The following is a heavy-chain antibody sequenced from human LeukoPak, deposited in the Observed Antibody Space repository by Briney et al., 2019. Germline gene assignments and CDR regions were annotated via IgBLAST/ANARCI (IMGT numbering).Heavy chain of an antibody. Sequence: PGGSLRLSCAASGFTFSTFAMQWVRQAPEKGLEYVSGINTDGGTTYYANSVKGRFTISRDNPKNTLYLQMGSLRVEDTAAYYCARDGVATNDYWGQGTLVTVSS. CDR3: ARDGVATNDY. D-gene: IGHD5-24*01. CDR1: GFTFSTFA. CDR2: INTDGGTT. V-gene: IGHV3-64*01. J-gene: IGHJ4*02.